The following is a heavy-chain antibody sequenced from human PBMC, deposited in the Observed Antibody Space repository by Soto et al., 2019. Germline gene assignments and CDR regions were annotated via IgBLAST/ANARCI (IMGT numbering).Heavy chain of an antibody. V-gene: IGHV3-15*01. Sequence: EVQLVESGGGLVKPGGSLRLSCAASGLTFIKPWMSWVRQAPGKGRGWVGLIKGKTDGGTTDYAAPVKGRFTISRDDSKNTLYLQMNSLKTEDTAVYYCTTGNLGYCNSTSCPNDAFDIWGQGTMVTVSS. D-gene: IGHD2-2*01. CDR1: GLTFIKPW. CDR3: TTGNLGYCNSTSCPNDAFDI. CDR2: IKGKTDGGTT. J-gene: IGHJ3*02.